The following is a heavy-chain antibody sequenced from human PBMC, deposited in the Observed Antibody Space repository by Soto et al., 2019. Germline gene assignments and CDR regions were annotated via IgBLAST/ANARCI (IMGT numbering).Heavy chain of an antibody. CDR2: ISSSSSTI. CDR1: SYG. V-gene: IGHV3-48*02. J-gene: IGHJ3*02. D-gene: IGHD3-9*01. CDR3: ARAGYDSLTGYSKGPCAFGI. Sequence: SYGVDVARKTTGKGLEWVSYISSSSSTIYYADSVKGRFTISRDNAKNSLYLQMNSLRDEDTAVYYCARAGYDSLTGYSKGPCAFGICGQGTMRTVSS.